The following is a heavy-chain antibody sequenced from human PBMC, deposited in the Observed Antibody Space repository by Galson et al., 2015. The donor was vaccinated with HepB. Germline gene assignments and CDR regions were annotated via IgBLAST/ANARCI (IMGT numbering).Heavy chain of an antibody. CDR2: ISGSTSIT. CDR3: ARSPFTNYFGSGTYFDF. D-gene: IGHD3-10*01. V-gene: IGHV3-48*01. Sequence: SLRLSCAVSGFTANMYSMNWVRQAPGKGLEWISYISGSTSITYYADSVKGRFTISRDIAENSLSLRMNSLRVEDTAVYFCARSPFTNYFGSGTYFDFWGQGILVTVSS. J-gene: IGHJ4*02. CDR1: GFTANMYS.